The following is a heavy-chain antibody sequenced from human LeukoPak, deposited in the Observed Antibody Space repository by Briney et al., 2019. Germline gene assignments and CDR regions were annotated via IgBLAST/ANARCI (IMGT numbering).Heavy chain of an antibody. D-gene: IGHD6-19*01. CDR2: INPNSGGT. CDR1: GYTFTGYY. J-gene: IGHJ6*03. V-gene: IGHV1-2*02. Sequence: ASVKVSCKASGYTFTGYYMHWVRQAPGQGLEWMGWINPNSGGTYSAQKFQGRVTMTRDTSISTAYMELSRLRSDDTAVYYCARASSGWYYYYMDVWGKGTTVTISS. CDR3: ARASSGWYYYYMDV.